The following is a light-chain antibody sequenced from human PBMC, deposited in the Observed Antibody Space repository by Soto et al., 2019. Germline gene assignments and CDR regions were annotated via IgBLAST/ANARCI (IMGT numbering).Light chain of an antibody. CDR1: SSDVGSYNR. CDR3: SSYTSSSTFGAV. J-gene: IGLJ2*01. V-gene: IGLV2-18*02. CDR2: EVS. Sequence: QSVLTQPPSVSGSPGQSVAISCTGTSSDVGSYNRVSWYQQPPGTAPKLMIYEVSNRPSGVPDRFSGSKSGNTASLTISGLQAEDEADYYCSSYTSSSTFGAVFGGGTKLTVL.